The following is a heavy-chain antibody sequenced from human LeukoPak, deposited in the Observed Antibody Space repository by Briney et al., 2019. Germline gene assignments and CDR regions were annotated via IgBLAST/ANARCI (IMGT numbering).Heavy chain of an antibody. V-gene: IGHV4-39*01. CDR2: IYYSGST. J-gene: IGHJ4*02. CDR1: GGSISSSSYY. D-gene: IGHD3-16*01. Sequence: SETLSLTCTVSGGSISSSSYYWGWIRQPPGKGLEWIGSIYYSGSTYYNPSFKSRVTISVDTSKNQFSLKLSSVTAADTAVYHCASYVWGSYFGPKRFDYWGQGTLVTVSS. CDR3: ASYVWGSYFGPKRFDY.